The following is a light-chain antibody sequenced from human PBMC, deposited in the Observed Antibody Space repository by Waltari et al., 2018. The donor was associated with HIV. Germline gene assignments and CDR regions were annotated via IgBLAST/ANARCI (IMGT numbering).Light chain of an antibody. Sequence: QMTQSPSSLSASVGDRVTITCQASQDITKKLSWYQQKPGKATNLLISDASTLAPGVPSRFSGSGSGTHFSRSIGSLQPEDIATYCCLQFHTLPLTFGAGTKVEIK. CDR3: LQFHTLPLT. CDR2: DAS. CDR1: QDITKK. J-gene: IGKJ4*01. V-gene: IGKV1-33*01.